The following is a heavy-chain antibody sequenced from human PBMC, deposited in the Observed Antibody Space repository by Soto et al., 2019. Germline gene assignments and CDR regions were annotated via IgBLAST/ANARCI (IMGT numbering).Heavy chain of an antibody. J-gene: IGHJ4*02. Sequence: PSETLSLTCTVSGGSVSSGSYYWSWIRQPPGKGLEWIGYIYYSGSTNYNPSLKSRVTISVDTSKNQFSLKLSSVTAADTAVYYCARRRGSSPFDYWGQGTLVTVSS. V-gene: IGHV4-61*01. CDR1: GGSVSSGSYY. CDR2: IYYSGST. D-gene: IGHD1-26*01. CDR3: ARRRGSSPFDY.